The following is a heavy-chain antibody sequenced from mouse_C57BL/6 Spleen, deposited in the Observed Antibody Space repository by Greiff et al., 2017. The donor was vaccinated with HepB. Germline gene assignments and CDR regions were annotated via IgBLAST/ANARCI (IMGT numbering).Heavy chain of an antibody. CDR1: GFTFTDYY. Sequence: EVQLKQSGGGLVQPGGSLSLSCAASGFTFTDYYMSWVRQPPGKALEWLGFIRNKANGYKTEYSASVKGRFTISRDNSKSILYLQMNALRAEDSATYYCASSQLAWFAYWGQGTLVTVSA. V-gene: IGHV7-3*01. D-gene: IGHD4-1*02. CDR3: ASSQLAWFAY. CDR2: IRNKANGYKT. J-gene: IGHJ3*01.